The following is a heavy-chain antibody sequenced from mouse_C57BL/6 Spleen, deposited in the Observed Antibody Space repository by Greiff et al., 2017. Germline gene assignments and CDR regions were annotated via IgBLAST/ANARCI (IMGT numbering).Heavy chain of an antibody. Sequence: VQLKESGAELVRPGASVKLSCTASGFNIKDDYMHWVKQRPEQGLEWIGWIDPENGDTEYASKFQGKATITADTSSNTAYLQLSSLTSEDTAVYYCTTRQMGYFDVWGTGTTVTVSS. CDR3: TTRQMGYFDV. V-gene: IGHV14-4*01. CDR1: GFNIKDDY. CDR2: IDPENGDT. J-gene: IGHJ1*03.